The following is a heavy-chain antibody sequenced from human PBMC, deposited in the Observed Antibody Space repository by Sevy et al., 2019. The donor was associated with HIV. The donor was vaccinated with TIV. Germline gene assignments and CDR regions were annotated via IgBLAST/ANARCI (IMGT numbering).Heavy chain of an antibody. D-gene: IGHD3-22*01. CDR2: FDPEDGET. Sequence: ASVKVSCKVSGYTLTQLSMHWVRQAPGKGLEWMGSFDPEDGETLYAQKFQGRVTMTEDTSTNTAYMELISLRSEDTAVYYCATTKDYYDSSGSPFDYWGQGTLVTVSS. J-gene: IGHJ4*02. CDR1: GYTLTQLS. V-gene: IGHV1-24*01. CDR3: ATTKDYYDSSGSPFDY.